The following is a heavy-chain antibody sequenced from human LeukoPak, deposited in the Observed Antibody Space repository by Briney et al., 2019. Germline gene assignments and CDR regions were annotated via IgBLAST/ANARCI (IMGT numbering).Heavy chain of an antibody. Sequence: GGXXXXSCAASGFTFSTYGMSWVRQAQGKGVEGVSGIRGICYTSYYVDSVNGRFTISRDNSKNTLYLQLNSLRAEDTAVYYCAKGHIDSSWLYFDYWGQGTQITVSP. CDR3: AKGHIDSSWLYFDY. J-gene: IGHJ4*02. CDR2: IRGICYTS. V-gene: IGHV3-23*01. CDR1: GFTFSTYG. D-gene: IGHD6-13*01.